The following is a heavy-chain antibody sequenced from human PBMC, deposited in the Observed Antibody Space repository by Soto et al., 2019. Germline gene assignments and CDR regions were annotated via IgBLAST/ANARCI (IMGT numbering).Heavy chain of an antibody. CDR3: ARDDGDTAMVTWFDP. Sequence: QVQLVQSGAEVKKPGASVKVSCKASGYTFTSYYMHWVRQAPGQGLEWMGIINPSGGSTSYAQKFQGRVTMTRDTSTSTVYMELSSLRSEDTAVYYCARDDGDTAMVTWFDPWGQGTLVTVSS. CDR1: GYTFTSYY. V-gene: IGHV1-46*01. D-gene: IGHD5-18*01. CDR2: INPSGGST. J-gene: IGHJ5*02.